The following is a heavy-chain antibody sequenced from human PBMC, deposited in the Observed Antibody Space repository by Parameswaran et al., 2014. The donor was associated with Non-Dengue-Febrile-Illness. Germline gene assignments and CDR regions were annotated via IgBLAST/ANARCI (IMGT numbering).Heavy chain of an antibody. J-gene: IGHJ6*02. CDR3: ARSGNYGMDV. Sequence: WIRQPPGKGLEWVSYISSSSTIYYADSVKGRFTISRDNAKNSLYLQMNSLRAEDTAVYYCARSGNYGMDVWGQGTTVTVSS. V-gene: IGHV3-69-1*01. D-gene: IGHD1-26*01. CDR2: ISSSSTI.